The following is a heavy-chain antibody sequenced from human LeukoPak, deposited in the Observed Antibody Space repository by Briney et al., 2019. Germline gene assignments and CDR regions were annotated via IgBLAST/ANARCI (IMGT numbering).Heavy chain of an antibody. CDR1: GFTFDAYA. J-gene: IGHJ4*02. V-gene: IGHV3-9*01. CDR3: AKDITGGRSSPYFDS. D-gene: IGHD6-6*01. Sequence: GGTLRLSCAASGFTFDAYAMHWVRQAPGKGLEXXXXISWNGXXXXXXXXXXXRFTISRDNAKNSLYLQMNSLRDEDTALYYSAKDITGGRSSPYFDSWGQGTLVTVSS. CDR2: ISWNGXXX.